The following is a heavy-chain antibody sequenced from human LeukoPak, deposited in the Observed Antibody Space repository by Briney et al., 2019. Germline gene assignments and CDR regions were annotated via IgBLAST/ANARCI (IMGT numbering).Heavy chain of an antibody. V-gene: IGHV4-39*02. D-gene: IGHD3-9*01. CDR3: ARLSKGRFFDYIFDF. J-gene: IGHJ4*01. CDR2: LYYSGTT. Sequence: SETLSLTCTASGDSVSSNTYSWGWLRPSPGQGLEWVGTLYYSGTTAYNPSLRSRVAMSVDTSKNHFTLKLTSVTAADTAVYYCARLSKGRFFDYIFDFWGHGTLVTVSS. CDR1: GDSVSSNTYS.